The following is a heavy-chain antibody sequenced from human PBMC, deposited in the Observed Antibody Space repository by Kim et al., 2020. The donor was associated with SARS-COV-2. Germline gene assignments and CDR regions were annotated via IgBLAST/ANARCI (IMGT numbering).Heavy chain of an antibody. Sequence: GGSLRLSCAASGFSFSTYWMSWVHQAPGKGLEWVASIKQAGSEKYYVDSVKGRFTISRDDAKNSLFLQMSSLRAEDTAVYYCARLPYSFAFEYWGQGTPVTVSS. CDR3: ARLPYSFAFEY. D-gene: IGHD5-12*01. CDR1: GFSFSTYW. V-gene: IGHV3-7*01. CDR2: IKQAGSEK. J-gene: IGHJ4*02.